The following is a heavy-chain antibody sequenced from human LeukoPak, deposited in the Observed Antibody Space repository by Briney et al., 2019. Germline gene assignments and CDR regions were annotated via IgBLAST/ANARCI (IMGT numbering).Heavy chain of an antibody. Sequence: GGSLRLSCAASGFTFSSYSMNWVRQAPGKGLEWVSSISSSSSYIYYADLVKGRFTISRDNAKNSLYLQMNSLRAEDTAVYYCARGNYYCSGTSCYTFLDYWGQGTQVTVSS. CDR2: ISSSSSYI. D-gene: IGHD2-2*02. V-gene: IGHV3-21*01. CDR1: GFTFSSYS. J-gene: IGHJ4*02. CDR3: ARGNYYCSGTSCYTFLDY.